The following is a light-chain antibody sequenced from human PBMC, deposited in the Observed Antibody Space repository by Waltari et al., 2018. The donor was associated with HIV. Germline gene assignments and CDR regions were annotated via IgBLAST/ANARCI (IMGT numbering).Light chain of an antibody. J-gene: IGKJ4*01. V-gene: IGKV3-15*01. CDR2: DTS. CDR1: QTVSSI. Sequence: EIVMTQSPATLSVSHGEQPTLSCRASQTVSSILAWYQQRPGQTPRLLIFDTSTRATGVPARFSGSGSGTEFTLTISSLQSEDFAVYFCQQHTNWPLTFGGGTKVEIK. CDR3: QQHTNWPLT.